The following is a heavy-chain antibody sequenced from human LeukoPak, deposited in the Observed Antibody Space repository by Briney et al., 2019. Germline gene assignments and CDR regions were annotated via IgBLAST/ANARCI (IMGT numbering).Heavy chain of an antibody. Sequence: GGSLRLSCAASGFTFSSYSMNWVRQAPGKGLEWVSSISSSSSYIYYADSVKGRFTISRDNAKNSLYLQMNSLRAEDTAVYYCARCHDYGDYVVGYWGQGTLVTVSS. J-gene: IGHJ4*02. CDR3: ARCHDYGDYVVGY. CDR1: GFTFSSYS. CDR2: ISSSSSYI. D-gene: IGHD4-17*01. V-gene: IGHV3-21*01.